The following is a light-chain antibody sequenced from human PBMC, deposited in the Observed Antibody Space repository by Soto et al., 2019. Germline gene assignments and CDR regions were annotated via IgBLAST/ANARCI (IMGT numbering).Light chain of an antibody. V-gene: IGKV3-15*01. CDR1: QTVGRN. J-gene: IGKJ2*01. CDR2: GTS. CDR3: QQYNNWPPMST. Sequence: EIVMTQSPDTLSVSPGERATLSCRASQTVGRNVAWYQQRPGQAPRLLIHGTSTRAADIPARFSGSGSGTEFTLTINSLQPEDFVIYYCQQYNNWPPMSTFGQGTKLEMK.